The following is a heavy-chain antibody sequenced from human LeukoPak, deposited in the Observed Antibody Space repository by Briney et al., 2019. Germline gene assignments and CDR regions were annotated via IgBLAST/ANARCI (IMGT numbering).Heavy chain of an antibody. CDR2: INHSGST. J-gene: IGHJ4*02. D-gene: IGHD3-3*01. CDR1: GGSFTGYY. CDR3: ARGRYDFWSGYILDY. V-gene: IGHV4-34*01. Sequence: SETLSLTCAVYGGSFTGYYCSWIRQPPGKGREWIGEINHSGSTNYNPSLKSRVTISVDTSKNQFSLKLSSVADADTAVYYCARGRYDFWSGYILDYWGQGTLVTVSS.